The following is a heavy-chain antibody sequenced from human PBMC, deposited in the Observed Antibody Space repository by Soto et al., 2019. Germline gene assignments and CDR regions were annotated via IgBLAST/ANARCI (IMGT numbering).Heavy chain of an antibody. CDR3: AKDLEDSSFYYYGMDV. Sequence: HPGGSLRLSCAASGFTFSSYGMHWVRQAPGKGLEWVAVISYDGSNKYYADSVKGRFTISRDNSKNTLYLQMNSLRAEDTAVYYCAKDLEDSSFYYYGMDVWGKATTVTVSS. V-gene: IGHV3-30*18. J-gene: IGHJ6*04. D-gene: IGHD6-6*01. CDR2: ISYDGSNK. CDR1: GFTFSSYG.